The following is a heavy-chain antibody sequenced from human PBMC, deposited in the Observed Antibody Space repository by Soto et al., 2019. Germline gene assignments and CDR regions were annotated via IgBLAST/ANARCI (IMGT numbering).Heavy chain of an antibody. Sequence: GSLRLSCASSGFTFSSCAISSVRQAPGKGLEWILAISGSGGSTYYAASVKGRFTISRDNSKNTLYLQMNSLRAEDTAVYYCAKDLRSSGWYFGAFDIWGQGTMVTVSS. J-gene: IGHJ3*02. D-gene: IGHD6-19*01. CDR3: AKDLRSSGWYFGAFDI. CDR2: ISGSGGST. V-gene: IGHV3-23*01. CDR1: GFTFSSCA.